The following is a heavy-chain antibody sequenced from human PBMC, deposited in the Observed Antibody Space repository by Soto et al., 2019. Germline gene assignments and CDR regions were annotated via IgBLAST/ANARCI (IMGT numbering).Heavy chain of an antibody. CDR2: ISRDGGTK. V-gene: IGHV3-30*03. J-gene: IGHJ4*01. D-gene: IGHD2-21*01. CDR3: SGEVASGY. Sequence: QVQLVESGGGVVQPGRSLRLSCAVSGFTVSTYGMHWVRQAPGKGLEWVAVISRDGGTKYYADSVKGRFTISRDNSSNSLFLEMNSLRGDDMAVYYCSGEVASGYWVHGTLVTVSS. CDR1: GFTVSTYG.